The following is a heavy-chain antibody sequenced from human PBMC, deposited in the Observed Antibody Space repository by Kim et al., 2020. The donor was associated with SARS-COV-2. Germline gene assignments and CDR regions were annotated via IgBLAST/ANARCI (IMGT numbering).Heavy chain of an antibody. CDR2: IIPIFGTA. D-gene: IGHD5-12*01. Sequence: SVKVSCKASGGTFSSYAISWVRQAPGQGLEWMGGIIPIFGTANYAQKFQGRVTITADESTSTAYMELSSLRSEDTAVYYCARAEMATITPFGYWGQGTLVTVSS. J-gene: IGHJ4*02. CDR3: ARAEMATITPFGY. V-gene: IGHV1-69*13. CDR1: GGTFSSYA.